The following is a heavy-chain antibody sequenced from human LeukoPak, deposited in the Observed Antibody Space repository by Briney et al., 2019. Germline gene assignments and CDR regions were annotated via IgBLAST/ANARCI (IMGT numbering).Heavy chain of an antibody. V-gene: IGHV3-74*01. D-gene: IGHD1-26*01. Sequence: GGSLRLSCAASGFTFSSYWMHWVRQAPGKGLVWVSRINSDGSSTTYADSVKGRFTISRDNAKNTLYLQMNSLRAEDTAVYYCARRESYYYYMDVWGKGTTVTISS. CDR1: GFTFSSYW. J-gene: IGHJ6*03. CDR2: INSDGSST. CDR3: ARRESYYYYMDV.